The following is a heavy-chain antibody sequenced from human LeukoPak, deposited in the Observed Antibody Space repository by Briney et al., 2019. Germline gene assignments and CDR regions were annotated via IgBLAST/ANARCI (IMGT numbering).Heavy chain of an antibody. J-gene: IGHJ4*02. CDR1: GGSISSGGYY. D-gene: IGHD3-10*01. V-gene: IGHV4-31*03. Sequence: SETLSLTCTVSGGSISSGGYYWSWIRQHPGKGLEWIGYIYYSGSTYYNPSLKSRVTISVDTSKNEFSLKLSSVTAADTAVYYCARASEYYGSGSYYRSFDYWGQGTLVTVSS. CDR2: IYYSGST. CDR3: ARASEYYGSGSYYRSFDY.